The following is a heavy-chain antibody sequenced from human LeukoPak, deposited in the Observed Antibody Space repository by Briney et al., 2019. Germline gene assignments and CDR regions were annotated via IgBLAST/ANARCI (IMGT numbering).Heavy chain of an antibody. V-gene: IGHV3-48*02. CDR2: ISRSGTSK. J-gene: IGHJ5*02. CDR1: GFTFSTYD. Sequence: GGSLRLSCAASGFTFSTYDMNWVRQAPGKGLEWVSYISRSGTSKYYADSVKGRFTISRDNAKNSLYLQMNSLRDEDTAVYYCARDDLEGSSWYNWFDPWGQGTLVSVS. CDR3: ARDDLEGSSWYNWFDP. D-gene: IGHD6-13*01.